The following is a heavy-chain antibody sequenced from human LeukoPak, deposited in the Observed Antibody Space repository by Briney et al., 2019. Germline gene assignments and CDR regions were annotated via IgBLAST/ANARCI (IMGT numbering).Heavy chain of an antibody. Sequence: GASVKVSCKASGYSFVTSDINWVRQAAGQGLEWMGWMNPLSGNTGYAQKFQGRVTMTRNTSTGTAYMELSSLRSEDTAVYYCARPGYSRSKRVDDAFDIWGQGTMVTVSS. J-gene: IGHJ3*02. CDR2: MNPLSGNT. V-gene: IGHV1-8*01. D-gene: IGHD6-13*01. CDR1: GYSFVTSD. CDR3: ARPGYSRSKRVDDAFDI.